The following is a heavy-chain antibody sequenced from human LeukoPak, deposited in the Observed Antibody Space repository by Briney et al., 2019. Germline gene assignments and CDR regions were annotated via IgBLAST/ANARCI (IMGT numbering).Heavy chain of an antibody. CDR2: ISVSGGST. CDR1: GFTFSNYP. V-gene: IGHV3-23*01. CDR3: AKVWWDDAFDI. Sequence: GGSLRLSCAGSGFTFSNYPMNWVRQAPGKGLEWVSLISVSGGSTYYADSVKGRFTISRDNSKNTLYLQTNSLRAEDTAVYYCAKVWWDDAFDIWGQGTMVTVSS. D-gene: IGHD2-21*01. J-gene: IGHJ3*02.